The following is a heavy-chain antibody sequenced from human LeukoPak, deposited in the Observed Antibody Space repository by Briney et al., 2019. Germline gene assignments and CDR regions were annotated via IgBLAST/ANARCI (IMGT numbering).Heavy chain of an antibody. CDR1: GFSVGRNY. CDR2: VYSGSTT. CDR3: ARAAQSWLLLDY. J-gene: IGHJ4*02. Sequence: PGGSLRLSCAASGFSVGRNYMSWVRQAPGRGLEWVAVVYSGSTTQYADSVKGRFIISRDDSKNTVSLQMSSLSAEDTAVYYCARAAQSWLLLDYWGQGTLVTVSS. V-gene: IGHV3-53*05. D-gene: IGHD3-22*01.